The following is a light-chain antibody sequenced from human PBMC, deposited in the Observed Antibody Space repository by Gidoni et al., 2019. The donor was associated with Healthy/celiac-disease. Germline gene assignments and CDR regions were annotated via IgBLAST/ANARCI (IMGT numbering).Light chain of an antibody. CDR3: QQRSNWPPWT. V-gene: IGKV3-11*01. CDR1: QRVSSY. J-gene: IGKJ1*01. CDR2: DAS. Sequence: EIVLTQSPATLSLSPGDRATISCRASQRVSSYLDWYQQKPGKAPRLLIYDASNRATGIPARFSGSGSGTDFTLTISSLEPEDFAVYYCQQRSNWPPWTFGQGTRVEIK.